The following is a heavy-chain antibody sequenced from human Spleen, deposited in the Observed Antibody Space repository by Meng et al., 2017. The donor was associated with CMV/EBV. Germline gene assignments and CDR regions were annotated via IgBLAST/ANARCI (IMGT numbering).Heavy chain of an antibody. J-gene: IGHJ5*02. CDR2: INSDGSST. CDR1: GFTFSSYW. V-gene: IGHV3-74*01. D-gene: IGHD6-19*01. CDR3: AREDIAVGATGA. Sequence: GGSLRLSCAASGFTFSSYWMHWVRQVPGKGLVWVSHINSDGSSTSYADSVKGRFTISRDNAKNTLYLQMHSLGAEDTAVYYCAREDIAVGATGAWGQGTLVTVSS.